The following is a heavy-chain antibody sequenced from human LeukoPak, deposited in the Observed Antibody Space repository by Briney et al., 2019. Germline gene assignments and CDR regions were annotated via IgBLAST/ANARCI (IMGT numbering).Heavy chain of an antibody. CDR2: IYYSGST. J-gene: IGHJ3*02. CDR3: ARTRARPSAFDI. Sequence: KPSETLSLTCTVSGGSISSYYWSWIRQPPGKGLEWIGYIYYSGSTNYNPSPKSRVTISVDTSKNQFSLKLSSVTAADTAVYYCARTRARPSAFDIWGQGTMVTVSS. CDR1: GGSISSYY. V-gene: IGHV4-59*01. D-gene: IGHD6-6*01.